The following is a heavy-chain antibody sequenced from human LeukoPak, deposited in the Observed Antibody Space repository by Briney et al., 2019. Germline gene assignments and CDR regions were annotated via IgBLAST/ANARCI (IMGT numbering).Heavy chain of an antibody. Sequence: WGSLRLSCTASGSTFSSYSMSWVRQAPGKGLEWVSAISGSGGSTYYAASVKGRFTISRDNSKNTLYLQMNSLRAEDTAVYYCAKGIGQQLVGYYYYGMDVWGQGTTVTVSS. J-gene: IGHJ6*02. CDR3: AKGIGQQLVGYYYYGMDV. CDR1: GSTFSSYS. CDR2: ISGSGGST. D-gene: IGHD6-13*01. V-gene: IGHV3-23*01.